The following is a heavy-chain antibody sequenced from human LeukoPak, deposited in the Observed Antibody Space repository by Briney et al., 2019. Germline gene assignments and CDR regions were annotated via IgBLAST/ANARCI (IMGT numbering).Heavy chain of an antibody. J-gene: IGHJ4*02. D-gene: IGHD2-21*01. V-gene: IGHV3-11*03. CDR3: AKRPRGNSLDPFDY. CDR2: ISSGCSGPI. Sequence: GGSVRLSRAACGFSFSEYYMRWIRQAPGKGLEGIAYISSGCSGPIYTNHADSVKGRFSISRDNTKNSLSLQMNSLRAEDTAVYYCAKRPRGNSLDPFDYWGQGTLVTVSS. CDR1: GFSFSEYY.